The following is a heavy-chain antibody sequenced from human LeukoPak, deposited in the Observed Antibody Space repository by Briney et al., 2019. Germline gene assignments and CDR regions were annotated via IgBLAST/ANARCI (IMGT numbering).Heavy chain of an antibody. CDR3: AREDTMVRGVIQGFDY. D-gene: IGHD3-10*01. Sequence: ASVKVSCKASGYTFTGDYMHWVRQAPGQGLEWMGWINPNSGGTNYAQKFQGRVTMTRDTSISTAYMELSRLRSDDTAVYYCAREDTMVRGVIQGFDYWGQGTLVTVSS. J-gene: IGHJ4*02. V-gene: IGHV1-2*02. CDR1: GYTFTGDY. CDR2: INPNSGGT.